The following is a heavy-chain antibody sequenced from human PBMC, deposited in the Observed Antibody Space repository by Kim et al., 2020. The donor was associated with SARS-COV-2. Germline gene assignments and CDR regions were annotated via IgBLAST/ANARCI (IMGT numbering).Heavy chain of an antibody. V-gene: IGHV3-33*01. CDR2: IWYDGSNK. CDR1: GFTFSSYG. Sequence: GGSLRLSCAASGFTFSSYGMHWVRQAPGKGLEWVAVIWYDGSNKYYADSVKGRFTISRDNSKNTLYLQMNSLRAEDTAVYYCARDRVLVRGVIRYYYYYYYGMDVWGQGTTVTVSS. J-gene: IGHJ6*02. D-gene: IGHD3-10*01. CDR3: ARDRVLVRGVIRYYYYYYYGMDV.